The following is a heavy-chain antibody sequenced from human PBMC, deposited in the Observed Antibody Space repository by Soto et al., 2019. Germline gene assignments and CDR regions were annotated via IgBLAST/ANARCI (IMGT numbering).Heavy chain of an antibody. CDR2: ISSSSSYI. Sequence: PGGSLRLSCAASGFTFSSYSMNWVRQAPGKGLEWVSSISSSSSYIYYADSVKGRFTISRDNAKNSLYLQMNSLRAEDTAVYYCARPSWNDYPWVHQAPYGMDVWGQGTTVTVSS. CDR3: ARPSWNDYPWVHQAPYGMDV. CDR1: GFTFSSYS. D-gene: IGHD1-1*01. J-gene: IGHJ6*02. V-gene: IGHV3-21*01.